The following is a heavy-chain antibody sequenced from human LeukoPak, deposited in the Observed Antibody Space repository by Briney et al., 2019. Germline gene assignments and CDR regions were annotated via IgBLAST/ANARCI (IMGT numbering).Heavy chain of an antibody. D-gene: IGHD4-17*01. CDR1: GGSISSSSYY. Sequence: SETLSLTCTVSGGSISSSSYYWGWIRQPPGQGLEWIGSIYYSGSTYYNPSLKSRVTISVDTSKNQFSLKLSSVTAADTALYYCARFYYGDYVVAYYMDVWGKGTTVTISS. CDR2: IYYSGST. CDR3: ARFYYGDYVVAYYMDV. V-gene: IGHV4-39*07. J-gene: IGHJ6*03.